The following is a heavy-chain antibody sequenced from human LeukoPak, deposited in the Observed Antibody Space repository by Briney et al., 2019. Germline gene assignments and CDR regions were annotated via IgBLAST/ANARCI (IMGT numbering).Heavy chain of an antibody. Sequence: ASVKVSCKASGYTFSDYYMHWVRQAPGQGLEWMGWINPNSGATNSAQLFQGRVTMTRDTSISTAYMELSRLRSDDTAVYYCARDFRGYASGSYRFWGQGTLVTVSS. J-gene: IGHJ4*02. CDR3: ARDFRGYASGSYRF. CDR2: INPNSGAT. V-gene: IGHV1-2*02. D-gene: IGHD3-10*01. CDR1: GYTFSDYY.